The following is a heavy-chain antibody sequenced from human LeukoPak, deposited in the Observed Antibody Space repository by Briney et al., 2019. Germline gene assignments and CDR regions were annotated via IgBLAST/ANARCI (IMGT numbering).Heavy chain of an antibody. CDR2: IRQDGSEK. V-gene: IGHV3-7*01. CDR3: AREEGHYGDYLDY. Sequence: GGSLRLSCAASGFTFSSYWMSWVRQAPGKGLEWVANIRQDGSEKYYVDSVKGRFTISRDNAKNSLYLQMNSLRAEDTAVYYCAREEGHYGDYLDYWGQGTLVTVSS. J-gene: IGHJ4*02. CDR1: GFTFSSYW. D-gene: IGHD4-17*01.